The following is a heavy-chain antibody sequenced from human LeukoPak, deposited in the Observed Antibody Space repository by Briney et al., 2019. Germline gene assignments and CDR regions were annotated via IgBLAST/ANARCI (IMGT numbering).Heavy chain of an antibody. D-gene: IGHD6-13*01. CDR1: GYTFTSYY. J-gene: IGHJ3*02. CDR3: ARSYSSSWYRVEAFDI. V-gene: IGHV1-46*01. Sequence: GASVKVSCKASGYTFTSYYMHWVRQAPGQGLEWMGRINPSGGSTSYAQKFQGRVAMTRDMSTSTVYMELSSLRSEDTAVYYCARSYSSSWYRVEAFDIWGQGTMVTVSS. CDR2: INPSGGST.